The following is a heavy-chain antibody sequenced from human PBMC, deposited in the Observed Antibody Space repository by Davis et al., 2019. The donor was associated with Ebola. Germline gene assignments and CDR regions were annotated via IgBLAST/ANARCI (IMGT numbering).Heavy chain of an antibody. Sequence: PGGSLRLSCAASGFTFSNAWMSWVRQAPGKGLEWVGRIKSKTDGGTAEYAAPVKGRFTMSRDDSKNTLFLQMNSLKAEDTGVYSCATDATAAGYFAYWGQGNLVTVSS. CDR1: GFTFSNAW. V-gene: IGHV3-15*01. CDR2: IKSKTDGGTA. J-gene: IGHJ4*02. D-gene: IGHD6-13*01. CDR3: ATDATAAGYFAY.